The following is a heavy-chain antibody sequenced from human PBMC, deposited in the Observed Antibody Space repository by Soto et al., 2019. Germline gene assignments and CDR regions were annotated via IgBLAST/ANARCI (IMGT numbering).Heavy chain of an antibody. CDR1: GYTFSDHD. V-gene: IGHV1-8*01. CDR3: ARVGGNWNDDYFDY. Sequence: QVQLVQSGAEVKKPGASVKVSCKASGYTFSDHDINWVRQASGQGPEWLGWMNPNSGDTGYAQNFQGRVTMTKDTSKRTAYMELSSTRSEDPAVYYCARVGGNWNDDYFDYWGQGTLVTVSS. CDR2: MNPNSGDT. J-gene: IGHJ4*02. D-gene: IGHD1-1*01.